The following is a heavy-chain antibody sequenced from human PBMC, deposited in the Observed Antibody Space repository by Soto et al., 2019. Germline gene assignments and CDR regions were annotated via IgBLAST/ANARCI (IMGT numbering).Heavy chain of an antibody. V-gene: IGHV3-23*01. CDR1: GFTFSSYA. Sequence: GGSLRLSCAASGFTFSSYAMSWVRQAPGKGLEWVSAISGSGGSTYYADSVKGRFTISRDNSKNTLYLQMNSLRAEDTAVYYCAKDGFVWLRDIVVVVAATLFYFDYWGQGTLVTVSS. CDR3: AKDGFVWLRDIVVVVAATLFYFDY. CDR2: ISGSGGST. D-gene: IGHD2-15*01. J-gene: IGHJ4*02.